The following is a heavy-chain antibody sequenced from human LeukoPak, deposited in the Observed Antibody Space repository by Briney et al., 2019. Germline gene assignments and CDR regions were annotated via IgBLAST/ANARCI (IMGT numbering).Heavy chain of an antibody. CDR3: AKGGAVHGTLKFDY. D-gene: IGHD1-1*01. Sequence: GGSLRLSCTATGFTFNNYAMSWVRQAPGKGLEWVSTVTGGGDTTHYADAVRGRFTITRDNSQNTLYLRMNSLRVEATAMYFCAKGGAVHGTLKFDYWGQGTLVTVSS. CDR1: GFTFNNYA. V-gene: IGHV3-23*01. J-gene: IGHJ4*02. CDR2: VTGGGDTT.